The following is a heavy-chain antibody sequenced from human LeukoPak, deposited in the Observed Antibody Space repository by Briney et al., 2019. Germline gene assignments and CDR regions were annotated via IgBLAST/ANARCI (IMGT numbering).Heavy chain of an antibody. CDR3: ARSGSRLEWFGQTMGYCDN. CDR2: ITPYNGKT. CDR1: GYNFPSNG. D-gene: IGHD3-10*01. Sequence: ASVKVSCKASGYNFPSNGISWVRQAPGQGLEWMGWITPYNGKTIYAQKFQGRVTMTTDTSTNTAYMELRSLRSDDTAVYYCARSGSRLEWFGQTMGYCDNWGQGTLVTVSS. J-gene: IGHJ4*02. V-gene: IGHV1-18*01.